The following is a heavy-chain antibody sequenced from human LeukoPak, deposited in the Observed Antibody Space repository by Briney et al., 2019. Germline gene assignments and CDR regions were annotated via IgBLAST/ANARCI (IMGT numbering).Heavy chain of an antibody. J-gene: IGHJ4*02. D-gene: IGHD6-19*01. CDR3: ARSIAVAGQYYFDY. V-gene: IGHV1-69*01. CDR2: IIPIFGTA. Sequence: SVEVSCKASGGTFSSYAISWVRQAPGQGLEWMGGIIPIFGTANYAQKFQGRVTITADESTSTAYMELSSLRSEDTAVYYCARSIAVAGQYYFDYWGQGTLVTVSS. CDR1: GGTFSSYA.